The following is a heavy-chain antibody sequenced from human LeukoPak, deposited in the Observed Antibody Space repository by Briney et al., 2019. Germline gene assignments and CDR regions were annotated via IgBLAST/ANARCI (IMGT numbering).Heavy chain of an antibody. CDR1: GGSISSYY. Sequence: SETLSLTCTVSGGSISSYYWSWIRQPPGKGLEWIGYIYYSGSTNYNPSLKSRVTISADTSKNQFSLKLSSVTAADTAVYYCARCLVGATYYFDYWGQGTLVTVSS. D-gene: IGHD1-26*01. J-gene: IGHJ4*02. CDR3: ARCLVGATYYFDY. CDR2: IYYSGST. V-gene: IGHV4-59*01.